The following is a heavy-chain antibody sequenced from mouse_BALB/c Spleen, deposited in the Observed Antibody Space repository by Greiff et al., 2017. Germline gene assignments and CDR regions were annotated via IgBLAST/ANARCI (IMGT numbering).Heavy chain of an antibody. V-gene: IGHV5-6*01. D-gene: IGHD2-4*01. CDR1: GFTFSSYG. CDR2: ISSGGSYT. J-gene: IGHJ2*01. CDR3: ARQAEDYQYYFDY. Sequence: EVQRVESGGDLVKPGGSLKLSCAASGFTFSSYGMSWVRQTPDTRLEWVATISSGGSYTYYPDSVKGRFTISRDNAKNTLYLQMSSLKSEDTAMYYCARQAEDYQYYFDYWGEGTTLTVSA.